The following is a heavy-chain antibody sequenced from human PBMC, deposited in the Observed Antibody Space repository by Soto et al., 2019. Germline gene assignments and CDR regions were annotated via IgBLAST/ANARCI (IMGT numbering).Heavy chain of an antibody. CDR2: MNPNSGNI. J-gene: IGHJ5*02. CDR3: ARGVVVPAAYGVPPYNWFDP. CDR1: GYTFTSYD. V-gene: IGHV1-8*01. D-gene: IGHD2-2*01. Sequence: GASVKVSCKASGYTFTSYDINWVRQATGQGLEWMGWMNPNSGNIGYAQKFQGRVTMTRNTSISTAYMELSSLRSEDTAVYYCARGVVVPAAYGVPPYNWFDPWGQGTLVTVSS.